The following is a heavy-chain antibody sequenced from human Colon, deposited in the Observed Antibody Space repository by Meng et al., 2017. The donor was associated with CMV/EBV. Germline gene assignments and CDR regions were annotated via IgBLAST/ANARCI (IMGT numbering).Heavy chain of an antibody. CDR1: GFTVGDSF. J-gene: IGHJ4*02. CDR2: IRSRNSGGTT. V-gene: IGHV3-49*04. CDR3: TRCGNNCYLDY. D-gene: IGHD2-21*01. Sequence: GGSLRLSCTASGFTVGDSFMTWVRRAPGKGLEWVGFIRSRNSGGTTEFAASVKGRFTISRDDSNNVAYLQMNSLRIEDTAVYYCTRCGNNCYLDYWGQGTLVTVSS.